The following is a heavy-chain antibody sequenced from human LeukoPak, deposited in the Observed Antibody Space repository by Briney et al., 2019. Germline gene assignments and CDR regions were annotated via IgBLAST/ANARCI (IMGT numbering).Heavy chain of an antibody. CDR1: GYRFTSYW. V-gene: IGHV5-51*01. CDR3: AIGGDSTTSCYRCFDY. J-gene: IGHJ4*02. Sequence: GESLKISCKASGYRFTSYWIGWVRQLPGKGLEWMGLIYPDDSDTRYSPSFQGQVTISADKSISTAYLQWSSLKASDTAMYYCAIGGDSTTSCYRCFDYWGEGTLVSVCS. CDR2: IYPDDSDT. D-gene: IGHD2-2*02.